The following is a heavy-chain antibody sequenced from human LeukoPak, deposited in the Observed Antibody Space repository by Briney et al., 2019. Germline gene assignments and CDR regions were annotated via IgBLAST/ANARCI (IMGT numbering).Heavy chain of an antibody. D-gene: IGHD3-22*01. Sequence: GGSLRLSCAASGSTFSTYSIHWVRQAPGKGLEWVTVISADGRIQYYSDSVKGRFTISRDNSLNTLHLQMNSLRTEDTAVYYCASGEDHYDTSGIPHDAFDIWGQGTMVTVSS. CDR1: GSTFSTYS. V-gene: IGHV3-30*03. CDR2: ISADGRIQ. CDR3: ASGEDHYDTSGIPHDAFDI. J-gene: IGHJ3*02.